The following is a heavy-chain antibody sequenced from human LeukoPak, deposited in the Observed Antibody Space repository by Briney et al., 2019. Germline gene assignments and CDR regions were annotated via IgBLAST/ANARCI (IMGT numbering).Heavy chain of an antibody. CDR2: INHSGST. D-gene: IGHD3-10*01. CDR3: ARGQRYYGSGSYYNVRFYLDY. V-gene: IGHV4-34*01. J-gene: IGHJ4*02. Sequence: SETLSLTCAVYGGSFSGYYWSWIRQPPGKGLEWIGEINHSGSTNYNPSLKSRVTISVDTSKNQFSLKLSSVTAADTAAYYCARGQRYYGSGSYYNVRFYLDYWGQGTLVTVSS. CDR1: GGSFSGYY.